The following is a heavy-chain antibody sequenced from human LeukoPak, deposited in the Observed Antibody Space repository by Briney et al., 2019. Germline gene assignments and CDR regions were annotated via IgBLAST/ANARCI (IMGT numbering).Heavy chain of an antibody. CDR3: ATRIAADLWAFDI. D-gene: IGHD6-25*01. J-gene: IGHJ3*02. CDR1: DGPITSSGNY. V-gene: IGHV4-39*01. CDR2: IYYSGST. Sequence: KPSETLSLTCIVSDGPITSSGNYWGWIRQPPGKGLEWIVSIYYSGSTYYNPSLKSRVTISVDTSKNQFSLNLSSVTAADTAVYYCATRIAADLWAFDIWGLGTMVTVSS.